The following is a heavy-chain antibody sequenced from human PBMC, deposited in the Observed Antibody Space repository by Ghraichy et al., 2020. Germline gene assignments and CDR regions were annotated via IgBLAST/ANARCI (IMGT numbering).Heavy chain of an antibody. D-gene: IGHD1-1*01. J-gene: IGHJ4*02. CDR1: GYDFNIYD. CDR3: ARNTTGTTDL. V-gene: IGHV1-18*01. CDR2: ISTSNGNT. Sequence: ASVKVSCKTSGYDFNIYDINWVRQAPGQGLEWLGWISTSNGNTNFADRFKDRLTMTTASSTTTVYLEVRSLTSDDTAVYYCARNTTGTTDLWGQGTLITVSS.